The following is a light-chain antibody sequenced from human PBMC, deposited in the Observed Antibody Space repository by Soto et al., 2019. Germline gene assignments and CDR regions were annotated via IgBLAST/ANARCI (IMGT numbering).Light chain of an antibody. CDR2: DVS. Sequence: QSALTQPRSVSGSPGQSVTISCSGTSSIVGGYNYVSWYQQHPDRAPKLMIYDVSKRPSGVPDRFSGSKSGNTASLTISGLQAEDEADYYCCSYAGRYTYVFGTGTKVTVL. J-gene: IGLJ1*01. V-gene: IGLV2-11*01. CDR3: CSYAGRYTYV. CDR1: SSIVGGYNY.